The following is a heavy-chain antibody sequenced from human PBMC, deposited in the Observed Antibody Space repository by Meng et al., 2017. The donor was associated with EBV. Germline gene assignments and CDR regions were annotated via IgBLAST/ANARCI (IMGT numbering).Heavy chain of an antibody. CDR1: GGTVRCDA. V-gene: IGHV1-69*01. CDR2: LIPMSDAP. J-gene: IGHJ4*02. D-gene: IGHD3-10*01. CDR3: ASESGRGFTPDY. Sequence: QVQLVASGADVNKPGSSVKVSCNASGGTVRCDAGGWVRQAPGQGLEWMGGLIPMSDAPHYAQKFQGRVTMTADESTNTHYMDLSGLRFEDTAVYYCASESGRGFTPDYWGQGTLVTVSS.